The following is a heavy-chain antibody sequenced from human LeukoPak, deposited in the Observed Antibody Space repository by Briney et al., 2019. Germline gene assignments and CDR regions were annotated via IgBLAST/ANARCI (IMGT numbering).Heavy chain of an antibody. D-gene: IGHD3-10*01. CDR1: GGTFSSYA. Sequence: SVKVSCKASGGTFSSYAISWVRQAPGQGLEWMGRIIPIFGTANYAQKFQGRVTITTDESTSTAYMELSSLRPEDTAVYYCARVSTQLTNYYGSGSVIDYWGQGTLVTVSS. V-gene: IGHV1-69*05. CDR2: IIPIFGTA. CDR3: ARVSTQLTNYYGSGSVIDY. J-gene: IGHJ4*02.